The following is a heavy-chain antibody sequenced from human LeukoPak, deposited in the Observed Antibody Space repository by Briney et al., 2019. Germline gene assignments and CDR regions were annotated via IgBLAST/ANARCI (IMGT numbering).Heavy chain of an antibody. CDR2: INHSGTT. J-gene: IGHJ4*02. CDR1: GGSFSGYY. Sequence: SETLSLTCAVYGGSFSGYYWSWIRQPPGKGLEWIGEINHSGTTNYNPSLKSRVTISVDTSKKQFSLKLCSVTAADTAVYYCARRPDGTSHFDYWGQGTLVTVSS. V-gene: IGHV4-34*01. D-gene: IGHD6-6*01. CDR3: ARRPDGTSHFDY.